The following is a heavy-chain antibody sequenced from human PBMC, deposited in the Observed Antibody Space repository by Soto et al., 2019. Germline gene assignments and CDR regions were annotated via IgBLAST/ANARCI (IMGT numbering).Heavy chain of an antibody. CDR2: INPNSGGT. J-gene: IGHJ4*02. CDR3: ARDRIAARPLGY. CDR1: GNTFTGYY. V-gene: IGHV1-2*02. Sequence: ASVKVSCKASGNTFTGYYMHWVRQAPGQGLEWMGWINPNSGGTNYAQKFQGRVTMTRDTSISTAYMELSRLRSDDTAVYYCARDRIAARPLGYWGQGTLVTVSS. D-gene: IGHD6-6*01.